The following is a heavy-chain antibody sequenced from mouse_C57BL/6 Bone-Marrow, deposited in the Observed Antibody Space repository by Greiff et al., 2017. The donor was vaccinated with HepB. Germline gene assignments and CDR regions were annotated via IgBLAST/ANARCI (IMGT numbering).Heavy chain of an antibody. D-gene: IGHD6-1*01. J-gene: IGHJ1*03. CDR2: IWWDDAK. CDR1: GFSLSTFGMG. Sequence: QVTLKESGPGILQPSQSLSLSCSFSGFSLSTFGMGVGWLRQPSGKGLVWLAHIWWDDAKYYNPALKSRPTISKDTSKNQIFLTIANVDTADTATYYCVRFPSLRYFDVWGTGTTVTVAS. CDR3: VRFPSLRYFDV. V-gene: IGHV8-8*01.